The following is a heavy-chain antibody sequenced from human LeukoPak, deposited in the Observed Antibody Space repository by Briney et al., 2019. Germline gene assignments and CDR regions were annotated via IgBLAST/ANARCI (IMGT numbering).Heavy chain of an antibody. CDR1: GGSISSYY. CDR2: IYYSGST. V-gene: IGHV4-59*01. CDR3: ARDSGGVAATPDAFDI. D-gene: IGHD2-15*01. J-gene: IGHJ3*02. Sequence: SETLSLTCTVSGGSISSYYWSWIRQPPGKGLEWIGYIYYSGSTNYNHSLKSRVTISVDTSKNQFSLKLSSVTAADTAVYYCARDSGGVAATPDAFDIWGQGTMVTVSS.